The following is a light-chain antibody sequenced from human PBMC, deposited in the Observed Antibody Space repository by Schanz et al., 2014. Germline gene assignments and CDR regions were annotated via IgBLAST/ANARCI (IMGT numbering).Light chain of an antibody. V-gene: IGKV1-5*01. CDR2: DAS. CDR1: QSISTW. CDR3: QQGRNWPMT. Sequence: DIQMTQSPSTLSASVGDRVTITCRASQSISTWLAWYQQKPGKAPKVLIYDASNLESGVPSRFSGSGSGTEFTLTISGLEPEDFAVYFCQQGRNWPMTFGQGTKVEIK. J-gene: IGKJ1*01.